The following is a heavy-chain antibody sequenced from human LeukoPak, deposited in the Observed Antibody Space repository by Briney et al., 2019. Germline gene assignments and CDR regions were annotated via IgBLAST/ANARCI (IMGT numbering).Heavy chain of an antibody. CDR3: AKGRCTNGVCYPGAYYFDY. V-gene: IGHV3-33*06. D-gene: IGHD2-8*01. CDR2: IWYDGSNK. CDR1: GFTFSSYG. J-gene: IGHJ4*02. Sequence: PGGSLRLSCVASGFTFSSYGMHWVRQAPGKGLEWVAVIWYDGSNKYYADSVKGRFTISRDNSKNTLYLQMNSLRAEDTAVYYCAKGRCTNGVCYPGAYYFDYWGQGTLVTVSS.